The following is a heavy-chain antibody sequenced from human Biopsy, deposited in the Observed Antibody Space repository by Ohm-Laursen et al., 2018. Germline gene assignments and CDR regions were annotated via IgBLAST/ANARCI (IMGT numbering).Heavy chain of an antibody. Sequence: PPGTLSLTCPVYGGSFNGYFWSWIRQPPGKGLEWIGDITQSGSTNYSPSLKSRVTISVDTAKKQFSLSLRSVTAADTAVYYCARVPLPGIGAAYQGRFLYGMDVWGQGTTVSVSS. J-gene: IGHJ6*02. CDR1: GGSFNGYF. CDR3: ARVPLPGIGAAYQGRFLYGMDV. D-gene: IGHD6-13*01. CDR2: ITQSGST. V-gene: IGHV4-34*01.